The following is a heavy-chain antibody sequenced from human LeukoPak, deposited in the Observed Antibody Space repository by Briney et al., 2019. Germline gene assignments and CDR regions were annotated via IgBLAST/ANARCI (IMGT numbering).Heavy chain of an antibody. CDR1: GFTFNNYA. Sequence: GGSLRLSCAASGFTFNNYAMNWVRQAPGKGLGWVSVISGSGGTTYYADSVKGRFTISRDSSKNTLYLQMNSLRAEDTAVYYCAKVSGGGLYYDGMDVWGQGTTVTVSS. CDR3: AKVSGGGLYYDGMDV. CDR2: ISGSGGTT. D-gene: IGHD1-14*01. J-gene: IGHJ6*02. V-gene: IGHV3-23*01.